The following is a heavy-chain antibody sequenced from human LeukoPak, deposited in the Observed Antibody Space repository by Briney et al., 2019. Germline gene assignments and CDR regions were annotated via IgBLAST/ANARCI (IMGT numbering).Heavy chain of an antibody. CDR2: IIPIFGTA. Sequence: SVRVSCKASGGTFSSYALSWVRQAPGQGLEWMGGIIPIFGTANYAQKFQGRVTITADESTSTAYMELSSLRSEDTAVYYCAAVVPAVMGYFDYWGQGTLVTVSS. D-gene: IGHD2-2*01. CDR3: AAVVPAVMGYFDY. CDR1: GGTFSSYA. J-gene: IGHJ4*02. V-gene: IGHV1-69*13.